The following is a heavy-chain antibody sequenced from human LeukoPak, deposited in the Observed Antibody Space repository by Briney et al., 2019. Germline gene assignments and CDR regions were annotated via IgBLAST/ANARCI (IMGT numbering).Heavy chain of an antibody. CDR1: GYTFTSYY. J-gene: IGHJ5*02. CDR3: ARPWGVLNWFDP. CDR2: INPSGGST. D-gene: IGHD1-26*01. V-gene: IGHV1-46*01. Sequence: ASVKVSCKASGYTFTSYYMHWVRQAPGQGLEWMGIINPSGGSTSYAQKFQGRVTMTRDMSTSTVYMELSSLRSEDTAVYYCARPWGVLNWFDPWGQGTLVTVSS.